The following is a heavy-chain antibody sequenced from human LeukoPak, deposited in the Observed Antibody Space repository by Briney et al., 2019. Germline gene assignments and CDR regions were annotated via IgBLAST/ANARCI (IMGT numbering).Heavy chain of an antibody. Sequence: QTGGSLRLSCAASGFTFRRYALHWVRQASGKGLEWVSMISFDGSTKDYADSVKGRFTISRDNAKNSLYLQMNSLRAEDTAVYYCARGVDRGSGFDYWGQGTLVTVSS. CDR2: ISFDGSTK. CDR1: GFTFRRYA. J-gene: IGHJ4*02. CDR3: ARGVDRGSGFDY. V-gene: IGHV3-30-3*01. D-gene: IGHD6-25*01.